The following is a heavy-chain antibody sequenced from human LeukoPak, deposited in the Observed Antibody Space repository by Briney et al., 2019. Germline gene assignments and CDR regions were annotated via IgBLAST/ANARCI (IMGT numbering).Heavy chain of an antibody. D-gene: IGHD5-24*01. J-gene: IGHJ5*02. CDR3: ARVVEMATIKNWFDP. CDR2: IIPIFGTA. CDR1: GGTFSSYA. Sequence: ASVKVSCKASGGTFSSYAISWVLQAPGQGLEWMGGIIPIFGTANYAQKFQGRVTITTDESTSTAYMELSSLRSEDTAVYYCARVVEMATIKNWFDPWGQGTLVTVSS. V-gene: IGHV1-69*05.